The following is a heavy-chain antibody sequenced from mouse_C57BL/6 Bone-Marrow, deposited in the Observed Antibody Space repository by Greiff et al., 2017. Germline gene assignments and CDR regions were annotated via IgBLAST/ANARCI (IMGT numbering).Heavy chain of an antibody. CDR2: IDPNSGGT. CDR3: ARATMITTYYYAMDY. V-gene: IGHV1-72*01. D-gene: IGHD2-4*01. J-gene: IGHJ4*01. Sequence: QVQLQQPGAELVKPGASVKLSCKASGYTFTSYWMHWVKQRPGRGLEWIGRIDPNSGGTKYNEKFKSKATLTVDKPSNTAYMQLSSLTSEDSAVYYGARATMITTYYYAMDYWGQGTSVTVSS. CDR1: GYTFTSYW.